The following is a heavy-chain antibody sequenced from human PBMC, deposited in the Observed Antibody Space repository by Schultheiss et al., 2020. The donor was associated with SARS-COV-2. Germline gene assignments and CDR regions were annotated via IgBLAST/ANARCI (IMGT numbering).Heavy chain of an antibody. J-gene: IGHJ4*02. CDR1: GFTFSNAW. CDR3: AKGGSPFDY. V-gene: IGHV3-13*05. Sequence: GGSLRLSCAASGFTFSNAWMSWVRQAPGKGLEWVSAIGTAGDPYYPGSVKGRFTISRDNAKNSLYLQMNSLRAEDTAVYYCAKGGSPFDYWGQGTLVTVSS. D-gene: IGHD5-12*01. CDR2: IGTAGDP.